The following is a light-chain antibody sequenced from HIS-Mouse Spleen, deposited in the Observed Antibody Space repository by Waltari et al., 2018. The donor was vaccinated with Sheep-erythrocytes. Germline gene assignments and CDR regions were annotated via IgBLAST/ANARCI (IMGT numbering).Light chain of an antibody. Sequence: QSALTQPRSVSGSPGQSVTISCTGTSSDVGGYNYVSWYQQHPGKAPKLMIDDVSTRPSGVPDRFSGSKSGNTASLTISVLQAEDEADYYCCSYAGSYNHVFATGTKVTVL. V-gene: IGLV2-11*01. CDR2: DVS. CDR3: CSYAGSYNHV. CDR1: SSDVGGYNY. J-gene: IGLJ1*01.